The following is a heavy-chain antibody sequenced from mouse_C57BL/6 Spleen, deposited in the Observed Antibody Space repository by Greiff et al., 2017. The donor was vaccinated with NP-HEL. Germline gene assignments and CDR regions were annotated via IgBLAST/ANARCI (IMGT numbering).Heavy chain of an antibody. CDR3: AQQLGGYAMDY. Sequence: VQLKESGPGLVKPSQSLSLTCSVTGYSITSGYYWNWIRQFPGNKLEWMGYISYDGSNNYNPSLKNRISITRDTSKNQFFLKLNSVTTEDTATYYCAQQLGGYAMDYWGQGTSVTVSS. J-gene: IGHJ4*01. CDR2: ISYDGSN. V-gene: IGHV3-6*01. CDR1: GYSITSGYY. D-gene: IGHD4-1*02.